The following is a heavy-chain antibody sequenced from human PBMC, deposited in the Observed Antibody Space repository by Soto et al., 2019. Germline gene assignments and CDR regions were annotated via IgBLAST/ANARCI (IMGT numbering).Heavy chain of an antibody. D-gene: IGHD4-17*01. J-gene: IGHJ3*02. Sequence: GGSLRLSCAASGFTFSSYSMNWVRQAPGKGLEWVSYISSSSTIYYADSVKGRFTISRDNAKNSLYLQMNSLRAEDTAVYYCAREPHYGDYVAFDIWGQGTMVTVSS. CDR3: AREPHYGDYVAFDI. CDR1: GFTFSSYS. V-gene: IGHV3-48*01. CDR2: ISSSSTI.